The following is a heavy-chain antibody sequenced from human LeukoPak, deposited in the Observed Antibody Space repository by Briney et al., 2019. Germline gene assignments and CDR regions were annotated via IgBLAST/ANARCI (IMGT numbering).Heavy chain of an antibody. V-gene: IGHV3-30*18. J-gene: IGHJ4*02. CDR1: GFTFSSYG. Sequence: GGSLRLSCAASGFTFSSYGMHWVRQAPGRGLEWVAVISYDGSNKYYADSVKGRFTISRDNSKNTLYLQMNSLGAEDTAVYYCAKVFFSGSYYAASDYWGQGTLVTVSS. D-gene: IGHD1-26*01. CDR2: ISYDGSNK. CDR3: AKVFFSGSYYAASDY.